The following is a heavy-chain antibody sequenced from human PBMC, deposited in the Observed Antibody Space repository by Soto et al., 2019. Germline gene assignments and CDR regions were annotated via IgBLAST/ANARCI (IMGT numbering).Heavy chain of an antibody. CDR3: ARDSLYAYSSGWDFDY. Sequence: GGSLRLSCAASGFTFSSYWMHWVRQAPGKGLVWVSRINSDGSSTSYAASVKGRLTISRDNAKNTLYLQMNSLRAEDTAVYYCARDSLYAYSSGWDFDYGGQGTLVTVS. CDR1: GFTFSSYW. J-gene: IGHJ4*02. V-gene: IGHV3-74*01. D-gene: IGHD6-19*01. CDR2: INSDGSST.